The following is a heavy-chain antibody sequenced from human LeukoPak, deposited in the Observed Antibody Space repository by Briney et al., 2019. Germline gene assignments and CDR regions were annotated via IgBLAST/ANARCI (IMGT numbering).Heavy chain of an antibody. V-gene: IGHV1-18*01. D-gene: IGHD6-13*01. CDR1: GYTFTSYG. CDR3: ARADQQLAWSSFDY. J-gene: IGHJ4*02. Sequence: GASVKVSCKASGYTFTSYGISWVRQAPGQGLEWMGWISAYNGNTNYAQKLQGRVTMTTDTSTSTAYMELRSLRSDDTAVYYCARADQQLAWSSFDYWGQGTLVTVSS. CDR2: ISAYNGNT.